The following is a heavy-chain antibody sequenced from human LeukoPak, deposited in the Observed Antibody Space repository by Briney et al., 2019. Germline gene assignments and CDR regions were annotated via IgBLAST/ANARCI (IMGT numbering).Heavy chain of an antibody. D-gene: IGHD4-23*01. CDR3: ARTVTPYYYYGMDV. CDR1: VGSISSYY. V-gene: IGHV4-59*01. CDR2: IYYSGST. J-gene: IGHJ6*02. Sequence: SETLSLTCSVSVGSISSYYWSWIRQPPGKGLEWIGYIYYSGSTNYNPSLKSRVTISIDTSKNQFSLRLSSVTAADTAVYYCARTVTPYYYYGMDVWGQGTTVTVSS.